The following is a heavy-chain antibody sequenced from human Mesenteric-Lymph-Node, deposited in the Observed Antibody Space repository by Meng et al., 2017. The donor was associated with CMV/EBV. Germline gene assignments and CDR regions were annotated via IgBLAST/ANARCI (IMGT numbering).Heavy chain of an antibody. J-gene: IGHJ5*02. CDR1: SSRYP. D-gene: IGHD4-23*01. V-gene: IGHV4-39*02. CDR2: ISYNGST. CDR3: ARERDDYGGNSGIFNWFDP. Sequence: SSRYPWGCIRQPPGKGLEWIGSISYNGSTYYNPSLKSRVTISVDTSKNQFSLKLTSVTAADTAVYYCARERDDYGGNSGIFNWFDPWGQGTLVTVSS.